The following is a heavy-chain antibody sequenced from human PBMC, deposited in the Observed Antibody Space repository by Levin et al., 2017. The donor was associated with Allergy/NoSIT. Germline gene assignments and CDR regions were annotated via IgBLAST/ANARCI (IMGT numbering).Heavy chain of an antibody. D-gene: IGHD4-17*01. CDR3: ARRTTTVTILPFYYYDYGMDV. CDR2: IYYSGST. CDR1: GGSISSSSYY. V-gene: IGHV4-39*01. Sequence: PSETLSLTCTVSGGSISSSSYYWGWIRQPPGTGLEWIGSIYYSGSTYYNPSLKSRVTISVDTSKNQFSLKLSSVTAADTAVYYCARRTTTVTILPFYYYDYGMDVWGQGTTVTVSS. J-gene: IGHJ6*02.